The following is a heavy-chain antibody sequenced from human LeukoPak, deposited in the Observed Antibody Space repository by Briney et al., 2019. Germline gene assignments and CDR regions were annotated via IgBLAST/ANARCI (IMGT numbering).Heavy chain of an antibody. CDR1: GFTFSSYA. J-gene: IGHJ4*02. CDR2: ISYDGSNK. V-gene: IGHV3-30-3*01. Sequence: PGGSLRLSCADSGFTFSSYAMSWVRHAPGQWLECVAVISYDGSNKYYADSVKGRFTISRDNSKNTLYLQMNSLRAEDTAVYYCERDRVYNWNYFDYWGQGTLVTVSS. D-gene: IGHD1-20*01. CDR3: ERDRVYNWNYFDY.